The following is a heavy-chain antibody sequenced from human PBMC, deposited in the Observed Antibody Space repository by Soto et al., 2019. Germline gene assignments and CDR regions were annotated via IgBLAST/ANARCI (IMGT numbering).Heavy chain of an antibody. CDR2: ISGSGGST. CDR1: GFTFSSYA. J-gene: IGHJ3*02. V-gene: IGHV3-23*01. D-gene: IGHD2-2*01. Sequence: GGSLRLSCAASGFTFSSYAMSWVRQAPGKGLEWVSAISGSGGSTYYADAVKGRFTISRANSKNTLYLQMNSLRAEDTAVYYCAKGLVPAAIYDAFDIWGQGTMVTVSS. CDR3: AKGLVPAAIYDAFDI.